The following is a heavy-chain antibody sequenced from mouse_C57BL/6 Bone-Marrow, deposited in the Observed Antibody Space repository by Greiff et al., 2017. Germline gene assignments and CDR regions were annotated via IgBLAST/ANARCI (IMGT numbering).Heavy chain of an antibody. Sequence: EVKLMESGGGLVKPGGSLKLSCAASGFTFSDYGMHWVRQAPEKGLEWVAYISSGSSTIYYADTVKGRFTISRDNAKNTLFLQMTSLRSEDTAMYYCARLRRHYFDYWGQGTTLTVSS. CDR2: ISSGSSTI. D-gene: IGHD1-2*01. CDR1: GFTFSDYG. J-gene: IGHJ2*01. V-gene: IGHV5-17*01. CDR3: ARLRRHYFDY.